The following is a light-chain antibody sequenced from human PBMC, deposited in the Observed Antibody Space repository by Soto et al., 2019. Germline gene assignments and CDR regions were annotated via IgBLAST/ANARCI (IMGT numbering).Light chain of an antibody. CDR3: QQRSNLAWT. CDR1: QSVSSY. CDR2: DAS. V-gene: IGKV3-11*01. J-gene: IGKJ1*01. Sequence: EIVLTQPPATLSLSPGERATLSCRASQSVSSYLAWYQQKPGQAPRLLIYDASNRATGIPARFSGSGSGTDFALTISSLEPEDFAVYCCQQRSNLAWTFGQGTKVEIK.